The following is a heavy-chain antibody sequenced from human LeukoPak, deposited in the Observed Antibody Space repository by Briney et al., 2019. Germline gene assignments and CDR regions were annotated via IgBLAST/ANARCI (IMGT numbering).Heavy chain of an antibody. CDR3: ARSAVAEFRFDY. V-gene: IGHV3-64*01. Sequence: PGGSLGLSCAASGFTFSSYAIHWVRQAPGKGLEYVSAISSNGGSTYYANSVKGRFTISRDNSKNTLYLQMGSLRGEDMAVYYCARSAVAEFRFDYWGQGTLVTVSS. CDR2: ISSNGGST. D-gene: IGHD6-19*01. J-gene: IGHJ4*02. CDR1: GFTFSSYA.